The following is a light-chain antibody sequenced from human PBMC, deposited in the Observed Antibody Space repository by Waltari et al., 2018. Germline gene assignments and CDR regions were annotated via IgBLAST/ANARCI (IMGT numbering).Light chain of an antibody. CDR3: QQYYSTPPT. CDR1: QTLLYSSNNKNY. Sequence: DIVMTQSPDSLAVSLGERATIHCKSSQTLLYSSNNKNYLAWYQQKTGQPPKLLIYWASARESGVPDRFSGSGSGTDFTLTISSLQAEDVAVYYCQQYYSTPPTFGQGTRLEIK. CDR2: WAS. J-gene: IGKJ5*01. V-gene: IGKV4-1*01.